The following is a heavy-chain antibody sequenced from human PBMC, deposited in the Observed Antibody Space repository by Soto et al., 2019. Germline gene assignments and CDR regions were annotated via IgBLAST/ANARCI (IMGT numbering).Heavy chain of an antibody. J-gene: IGHJ6*02. CDR2: ISGSDDST. CDR1: EFTFSNYA. V-gene: IGHV3-23*01. Sequence: PGGSLRLSCAASEFTFSNYAMSWVRQAPGKGLEWVSAISGSDDSTYYADSVKGRFTISRDNSKNTLYLQMNSLGAEDTAVYYCAKDKAGATGRYYYGMDFWGQGTTVTVSS. CDR3: AKDKAGATGRYYYGMDF. D-gene: IGHD1-26*01.